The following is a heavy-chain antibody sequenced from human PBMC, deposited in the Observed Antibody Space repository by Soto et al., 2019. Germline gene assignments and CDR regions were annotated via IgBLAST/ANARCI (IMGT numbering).Heavy chain of an antibody. J-gene: IGHJ6*02. V-gene: IGHV1-18*04. CDR3: ARVVYSSRPLAQLVFYYGMDV. CDR1: GYTFTSYG. D-gene: IGHD6-13*01. CDR2: ISAYNGNT. Sequence: ASVKVSCKASGYTFTSYGISWVRQAPGQGLEWMGWISAYNGNTNYAQKLQGRVTMTTDTPTSTAYMVLRSLRSDDTAVYYCARVVYSSRPLAQLVFYYGMDVWGQGTTVTVSS.